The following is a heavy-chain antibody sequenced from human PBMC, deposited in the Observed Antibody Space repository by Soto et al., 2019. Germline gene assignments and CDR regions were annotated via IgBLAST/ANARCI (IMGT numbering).Heavy chain of an antibody. D-gene: IGHD2-21*02. CDR3: IQSRCGGDCLQSYASYYYYGMDV. Sequence: SGPTLVNPTQTLTLTCTFSGFSLSASRMSISWIRQPPGKALEWLARIDWDDAKYFNTSLKTRLTVSKDTSKTQVVLTMTNMDPVDTATYYCIQSRCGGDCLQSYASYYYYGMDVWGQGTTVTVSS. V-gene: IGHV2-70*12. CDR1: GFSLSASRMS. J-gene: IGHJ6*02. CDR2: IDWDDAK.